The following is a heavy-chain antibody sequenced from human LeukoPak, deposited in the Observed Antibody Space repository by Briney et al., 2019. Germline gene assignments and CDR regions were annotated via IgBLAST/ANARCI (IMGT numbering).Heavy chain of an antibody. CDR1: GDSIRSSNYC. CDR3: MRVNIVLVPSANFDY. D-gene: IGHD2-2*01. J-gene: IGHJ4*02. V-gene: IGHV4-39*07. Sequence: PSGTLSLTCTVSGDSIRSSNYCWGWIRQPPGKGLEWIGSFHYPRSTYYSPSLRSRITISMDTSRNQFSLRLASVTAADTAVYYCMRVNIVLVPSANFDYWGQGTLVTVSS. CDR2: FHYPRST.